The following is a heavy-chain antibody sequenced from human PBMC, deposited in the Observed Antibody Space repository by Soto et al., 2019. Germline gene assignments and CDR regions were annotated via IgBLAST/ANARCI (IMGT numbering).Heavy chain of an antibody. CDR2: INHSGST. D-gene: IGHD3-3*01. CDR3: ARGAPYYDFWSGYYNDAFDI. CDR1: GGSFSGYY. J-gene: IGHJ3*02. Sequence: QVQLQQWGAGLLKPSETLSLTCAVYGGSFSGYYWSWIRQPPGKGLEWIGEINHSGSTNYNPSLKSRVTISVDTSKIQFSLKLSSVTAADTALYYCARGAPYYDFWSGYYNDAFDIWGQGTMVTVSS. V-gene: IGHV4-34*01.